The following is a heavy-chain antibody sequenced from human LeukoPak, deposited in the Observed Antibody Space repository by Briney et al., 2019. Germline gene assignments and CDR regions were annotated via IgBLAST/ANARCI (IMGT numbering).Heavy chain of an antibody. CDR1: GGSISTSNYY. CDR2: IYTSGST. Sequence: PSETLSLTCTVSGGSISTSNYYWSWIRQPAGKGLEWIGRIYTSGSTNYNPSLKSRVTFSVDTSKNQFSLKLSSVTAADTAVYYCASETELYNYYMDVWGKGTTVTISS. D-gene: IGHD1-14*01. CDR3: ASETELYNYYMDV. V-gene: IGHV4-61*02. J-gene: IGHJ6*03.